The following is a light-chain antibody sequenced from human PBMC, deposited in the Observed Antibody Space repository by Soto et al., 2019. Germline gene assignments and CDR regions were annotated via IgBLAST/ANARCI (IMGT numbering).Light chain of an antibody. CDR1: QSVSNDY. Sequence: EIVLTQSPGTLSLSPGDRATLSCRASQSVSNDYLAWYQQKPGQAPRLLIYGASSRATGIPDRFSGSGSGTEFTLTISRLEPEDFAVYYCQQYNNWPPWTFGQGTKVEIK. CDR3: QQYNNWPPWT. J-gene: IGKJ1*01. V-gene: IGKV3-20*01. CDR2: GAS.